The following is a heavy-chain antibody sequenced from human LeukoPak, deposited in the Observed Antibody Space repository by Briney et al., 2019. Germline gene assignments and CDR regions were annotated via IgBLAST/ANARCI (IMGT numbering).Heavy chain of an antibody. CDR2: INPNSGGT. J-gene: IGHJ4*02. CDR1: GYTFTGYY. D-gene: IGHD2-2*01. Sequence: PGASVNVSCKASGYTFTGYYMHWVRQAPGQGLEWMGWINPNSGGTNYAQKFQGRVTMTRDKSISTAYMELSRLRSDDTAVYYCARDTVVPAATFDYWGQGTLVTVSS. CDR3: ARDTVVPAATFDY. V-gene: IGHV1-2*02.